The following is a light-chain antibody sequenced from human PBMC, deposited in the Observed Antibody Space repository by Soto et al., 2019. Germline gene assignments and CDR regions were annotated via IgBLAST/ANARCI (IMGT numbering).Light chain of an antibody. CDR3: QNYGSSLSIT. V-gene: IGKV3-20*01. CDR1: QSVSRNY. CDR2: GAS. J-gene: IGKJ5*01. Sequence: ESVLTQSPGTLSLSPGERATLSCRASQSVSRNYLAWYQHKPGQAPRLLIYGASSRATGIPDRFSGSGSGTDFTLTISRLEPEDFAVYYCQNYGSSLSITFGQGTRLEIK.